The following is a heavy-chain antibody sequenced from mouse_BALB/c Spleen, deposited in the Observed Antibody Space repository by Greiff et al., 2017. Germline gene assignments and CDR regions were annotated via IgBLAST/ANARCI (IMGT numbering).Heavy chain of an antibody. CDR1: GYSFTGYT. J-gene: IGHJ4*01. CDR3: ARRPVYDGYYNYAMDY. CDR2: INPYNGGT. D-gene: IGHD2-3*01. Sequence: VQLQQSGPELVKPGASMKISCKASGYSFTGYTMNWVKQSHGKNLEWIGLINPYNGGTSYNQKFKGKATLTVDKSSSTAYMELLSLTSEDSAVYYCARRPVYDGYYNYAMDYWGQGTSVTVSS. V-gene: IGHV1-18*01.